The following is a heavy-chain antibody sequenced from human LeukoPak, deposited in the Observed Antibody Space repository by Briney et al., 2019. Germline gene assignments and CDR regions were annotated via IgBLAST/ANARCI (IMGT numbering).Heavy chain of an antibody. V-gene: IGHV3-74*01. D-gene: IGHD4-23*01. CDR2: IASDGSST. Sequence: GGSLRLSCATSGFTFSSYWMNWVRQAPGKGLVWVSRIASDGSSTTCADSVKGRFSISRDNAKNTLYLQMNSLRVEDTAVYYCARGRPHGNDYWGQGTLVTVSS. CDR3: ARGRPHGNDY. CDR1: GFTFSSYW. J-gene: IGHJ4*02.